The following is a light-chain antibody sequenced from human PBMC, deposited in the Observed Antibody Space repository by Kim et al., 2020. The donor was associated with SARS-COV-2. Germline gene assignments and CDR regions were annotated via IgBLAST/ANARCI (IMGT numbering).Light chain of an antibody. CDR3: QALVGSVAV. J-gene: IGLJ3*02. Sequence: SYELTQPPSVSVSPGQTASIPCSADDLGNKYVSWSQQQTGQSPVVVIYEDTERPSGIPERFSGSNSGNTATLTISGTLAVDEADYSCQALVGSVAVFGG. V-gene: IGLV3-1*01. CDR2: EDT. CDR1: DLGNKY.